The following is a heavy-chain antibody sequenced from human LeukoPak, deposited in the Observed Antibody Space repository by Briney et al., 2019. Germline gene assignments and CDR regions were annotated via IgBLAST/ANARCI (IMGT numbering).Heavy chain of an antibody. J-gene: IGHJ4*02. D-gene: IGHD3-3*01. Sequence: GGSLRLSCAASGFTFSSYWMSWVRQAPGKGLEWVANIKQDGSEKYYVDSVKGRFTISRDNAKNSLYLQMNSLRAEDTAVYYCARFRFLEWLLPFDYWGQGTLVTVSS. V-gene: IGHV3-7*01. CDR2: IKQDGSEK. CDR1: GFTFSSYW. CDR3: ARFRFLEWLLPFDY.